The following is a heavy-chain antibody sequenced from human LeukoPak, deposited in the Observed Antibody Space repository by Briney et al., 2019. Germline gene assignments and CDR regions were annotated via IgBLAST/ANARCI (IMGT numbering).Heavy chain of an antibody. V-gene: IGHV4-34*01. CDR3: VRGSGMDV. J-gene: IGHJ6*02. CDR2: INHSGST. Sequence: SETLSLTCAVYGGSFSGYYWSWIRQPPGKGLEWIGEINHSGSTNYNPPLKSRVTISVDTSKNQFSLKKSSVTAADTAVYYCVRGSGMDVWGQGTTVTVSS. CDR1: GGSFSGYY.